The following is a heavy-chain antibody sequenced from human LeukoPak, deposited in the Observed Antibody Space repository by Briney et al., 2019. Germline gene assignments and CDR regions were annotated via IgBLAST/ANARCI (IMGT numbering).Heavy chain of an antibody. J-gene: IGHJ4*02. V-gene: IGHV4-39*01. Sequence: PSETRSLTCIVSGVSTTNGIYYWAWIRQSPGKGLEWIGSVHNVGSTYYNLSLRSRVTMSVDTSKNQFSLRLNSVTAADTAVYYCARHAEYNSGWHFYLDHWGQGILVTVSS. D-gene: IGHD6-19*01. CDR1: GVSTTNGIYY. CDR3: ARHAEYNSGWHFYLDH. CDR2: VHNVGST.